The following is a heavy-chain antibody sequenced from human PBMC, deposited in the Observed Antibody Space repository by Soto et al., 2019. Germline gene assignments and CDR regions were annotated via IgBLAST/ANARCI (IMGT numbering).Heavy chain of an antibody. J-gene: IGHJ5*02. CDR1: GFTFSSYS. CDR3: ARGPSTSTYNWFDP. Sequence: GESLKISCAASGFTFSSYSMHWVRQAPGKGLEWVALISYDGSSKYYADSVKGRFTISRDNSKNTLYLQINSLRAEDTAVYYCARGPSTSTYNWFDPWGQGALVTVSS. D-gene: IGHD2-2*01. V-gene: IGHV3-30-3*01. CDR2: ISYDGSSK.